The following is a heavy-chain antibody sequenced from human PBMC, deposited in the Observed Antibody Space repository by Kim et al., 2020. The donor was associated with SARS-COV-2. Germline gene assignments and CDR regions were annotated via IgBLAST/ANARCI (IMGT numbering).Heavy chain of an antibody. J-gene: IGHJ5*02. V-gene: IGHV4-61*07. D-gene: IGHD3-3*01. Sequence: SLTSRVTISVDTSKNQFSLKLSSVAAADTAVYYCARHYDFWSGYPNWFDPWGQGTLVTVSS. CDR3: ARHYDFWSGYPNWFDP.